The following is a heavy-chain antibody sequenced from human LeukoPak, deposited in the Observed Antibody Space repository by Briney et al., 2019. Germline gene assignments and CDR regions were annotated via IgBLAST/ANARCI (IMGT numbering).Heavy chain of an antibody. J-gene: IGHJ4*02. CDR1: GYTFTGYY. CDR2: INPNSGGT. Sequence: ASVKVSCKASGYTFTGYYMHWVRQAPGQGLEWMGWINPNSGGTNYAQKFQGRVTMTRDTSISTAYMELSRLRSDDTAVYYCARAGASNLGYCSGGSCYFYWGQGTLVTVSS. CDR3: ARAGASNLGYCSGGSCYFY. D-gene: IGHD2-15*01. V-gene: IGHV1-2*02.